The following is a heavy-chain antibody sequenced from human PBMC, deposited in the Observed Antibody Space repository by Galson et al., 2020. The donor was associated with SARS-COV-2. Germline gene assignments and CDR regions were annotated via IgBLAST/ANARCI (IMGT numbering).Heavy chain of an antibody. D-gene: IGHD4-17*01. Sequence: TSETLSLTCSVSDGPISSYYWSWIRQPPGKGLEWIGYISYSGSTNYNPSLRSRVTISVDMSKNQFSLKLSSVTAADTAVYYCARDPAPLYGDNYYYGMDVWGRGTTVTVSS. CDR3: ARDPAPLYGDNYYYGMDV. J-gene: IGHJ6*02. V-gene: IGHV4-59*01. CDR1: DGPISSYY. CDR2: ISYSGST.